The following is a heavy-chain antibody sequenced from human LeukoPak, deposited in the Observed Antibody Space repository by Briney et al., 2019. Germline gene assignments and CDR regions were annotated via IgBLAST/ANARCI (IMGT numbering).Heavy chain of an antibody. D-gene: IGHD5-18*01. CDR1: GYTLTELP. CDR2: FDPEDGET. J-gene: IGHJ4*02. V-gene: IGHV1-24*01. CDR3: ARCATGYSYGYRNTFDY. Sequence: ASVKVSCKVSGYTLTELPMHWVRQAPGKGLEWMGGFDPEDGETIYAQKFQGRVTITADKSTSTAYMELSSLRSEDTAVYYCARCATGYSYGYRNTFDYWGQGTLVTVSS.